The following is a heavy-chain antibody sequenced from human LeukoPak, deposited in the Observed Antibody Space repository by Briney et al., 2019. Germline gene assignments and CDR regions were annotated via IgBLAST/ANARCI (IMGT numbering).Heavy chain of an antibody. J-gene: IGHJ1*01. V-gene: IGHV4-59*01. Sequence: SSETLSLTCTVSGGSISSYYWSWIRQPPGKGLEWIGYIYYSGSTNYNPSLKSRVTISVDTSKNQFSLKLSSVTAADTAVYYCARDLPDQGANWGQGTLVIVSS. CDR1: GGSISSYY. CDR3: ARDLPDQGAN. D-gene: IGHD1-14*01. CDR2: IYYSGST.